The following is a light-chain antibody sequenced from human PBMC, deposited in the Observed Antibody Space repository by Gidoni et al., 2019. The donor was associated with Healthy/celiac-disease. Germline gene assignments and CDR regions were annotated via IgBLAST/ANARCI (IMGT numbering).Light chain of an antibody. V-gene: IGLV1-40*01. Sequence: QSVLTQPPSVSEAPGQRVTISCTGSSSNIGAGYDVHWYQQFPGTAPKLLIYGNSNRPSGVPDRFSGSKSGTSASLAITGLQAEDEADCYCQSYDSSLSGPVFGGGTKLTVL. CDR3: QSYDSSLSGPV. CDR2: GNS. CDR1: SSNIGAGYD. J-gene: IGLJ2*01.